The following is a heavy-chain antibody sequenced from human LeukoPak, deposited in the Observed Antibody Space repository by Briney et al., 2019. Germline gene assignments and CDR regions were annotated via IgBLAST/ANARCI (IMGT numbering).Heavy chain of an antibody. CDR2: ISGSGGST. J-gene: IGHJ4*02. CDR3: ATRRVGATRIDY. D-gene: IGHD1-26*01. CDR1: GFTFSSYA. V-gene: IGHV3-23*01. Sequence: PGGSLRLSCAASGFTFSSYAMSWVRQAPGKGLEWASAISGSGGSTYYADSVKGRFTISRDNSKNTLYLQMNSLRAEDTAVYYCATRRVGATRIDYWGQGTLVTVSS.